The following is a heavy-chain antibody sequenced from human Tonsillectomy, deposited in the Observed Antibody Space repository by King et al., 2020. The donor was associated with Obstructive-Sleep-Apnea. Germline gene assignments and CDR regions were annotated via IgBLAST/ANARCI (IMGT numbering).Heavy chain of an antibody. CDR1: GFSLSTSGVG. CDR2: IYWDDDK. Sequence: TLKESGPTLVKPTQTLTLTCTFSGFSLSTSGVGVGWIRQPPGKALEWLALIYWDDDKRYSPSLKSRLTIAKDTSKNQVVLTMTNMDPVDTATYYCAHSKFEHYYDSSGYFFTPHYFDYWGQGTLVTVSS. CDR3: AHSKFEHYYDSSGYFFTPHYFDY. D-gene: IGHD3-22*01. J-gene: IGHJ4*02. V-gene: IGHV2-5*02.